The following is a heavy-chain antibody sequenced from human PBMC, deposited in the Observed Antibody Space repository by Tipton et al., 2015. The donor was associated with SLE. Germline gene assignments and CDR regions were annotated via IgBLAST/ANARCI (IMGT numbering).Heavy chain of an antibody. CDR2: IYYSGST. CDR1: GGSISSYY. D-gene: IGHD1-26*01. CDR3: ARGGYFYSGGFDY. J-gene: IGHJ4*02. V-gene: IGHV4-59*01. Sequence: TLSLTCTVSGGSISSYYWSWIRQPPGKGLEWIGYIYYSGSTNYSPSLKSRVTISVDTSKNQFSLKLSSVTAADTAVYYCARGGYFYSGGFDYWGQGILVIVSS.